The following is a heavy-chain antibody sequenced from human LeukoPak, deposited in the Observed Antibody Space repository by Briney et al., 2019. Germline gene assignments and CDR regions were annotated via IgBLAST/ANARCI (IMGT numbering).Heavy chain of an antibody. V-gene: IGHV4-34*01. D-gene: IGHD3-10*01. Sequence: KPSETLSLTCAVYGGSFSGYYWSWIRQPPGKGLEWIGEINHSGSTNYNPSLKSRVTISVVTSKNQFSLKLSSVTAADTAVYYCARDRYGGYFDYWGQGTLVTVSS. CDR1: GGSFSGYY. CDR3: ARDRYGGYFDY. CDR2: INHSGST. J-gene: IGHJ4*02.